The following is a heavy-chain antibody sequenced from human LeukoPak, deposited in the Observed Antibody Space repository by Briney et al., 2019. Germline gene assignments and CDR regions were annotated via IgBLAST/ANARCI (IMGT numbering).Heavy chain of an antibody. V-gene: IGHV4-59*01. D-gene: IGHD3-10*01. CDR2: IYYSGST. CDR3: ARGGYYYAPYYFDY. J-gene: IGHJ4*02. CDR1: GGSISSYY. Sequence: PSETLSLTCTVSGGSISSYYWSWIRQPPGKGLEWIGYIYYSGSTNYNPSLKSRVTISVDTSKNQFSLKLSSVTAADTAVYYCARGGYYYAPYYFDYWGQGTLVTVSS.